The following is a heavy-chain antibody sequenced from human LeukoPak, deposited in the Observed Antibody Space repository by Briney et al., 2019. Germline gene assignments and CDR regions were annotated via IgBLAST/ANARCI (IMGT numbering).Heavy chain of an antibody. J-gene: IGHJ6*02. CDR2: ISFDGRNE. Sequence: PGGSLRLSCVASGFPFSSYWMTWVRQAPGKGLEWVAVISFDGRNEYYADSVKGRFTISRDISKNTLYLQMNSLRPEDTAVYYCARGGDSWSGYSYGLDVWGQGTTVTVSS. CDR1: GFPFSSYW. V-gene: IGHV3-30-3*01. CDR3: ARGGDSWSGYSYGLDV. D-gene: IGHD3-3*01.